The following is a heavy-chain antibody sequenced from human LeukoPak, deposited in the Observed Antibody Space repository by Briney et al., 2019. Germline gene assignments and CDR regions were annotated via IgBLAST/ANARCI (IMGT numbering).Heavy chain of an antibody. D-gene: IGHD6-19*01. CDR2: INPNSGDT. CDR1: GYTFTDYY. Sequence: ASVKVSCKASGYTFTDYYIHCVRQAPGQGLEWMGWINPNSGDTNYAQKFQGRVTMTSDTSISTAYMELSSLRSDDTAMYYCARRPHSSGWSSSITLFEHWGQGTLVTVSS. J-gene: IGHJ4*02. V-gene: IGHV1-2*02. CDR3: ARRPHSSGWSSSITLFEH.